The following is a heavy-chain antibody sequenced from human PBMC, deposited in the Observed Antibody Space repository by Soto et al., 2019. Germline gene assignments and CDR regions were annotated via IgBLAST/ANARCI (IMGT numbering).Heavy chain of an antibody. CDR3: ARVAWGYYYDSSGYAISAFDI. J-gene: IGHJ3*02. D-gene: IGHD3-22*01. V-gene: IGHV4-30-4*01. Sequence: PSETLSLTCTVSGGSISSGDYYWSWIRQPPGKGLEWIGYIYYSGSTYYNPSLKSRVTISVDTSKNQFSLKLSSVTAADTAVYYCARVAWGYYYDSSGYAISAFDIWGQGTMVTVSS. CDR1: GGSISSGDYY. CDR2: IYYSGST.